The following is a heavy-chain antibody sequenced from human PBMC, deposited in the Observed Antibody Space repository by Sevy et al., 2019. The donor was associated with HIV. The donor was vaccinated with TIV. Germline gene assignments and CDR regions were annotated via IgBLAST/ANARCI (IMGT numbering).Heavy chain of an antibody. CDR1: GYTLTELS. CDR2: FDPEDGET. V-gene: IGHV1-24*01. J-gene: IGHJ6*02. CDR3: ATDRGGSAAVYYYYGMDV. D-gene: IGHD2-2*01. Sequence: ASVKVSCKVSGYTLTELSMHWVRQAPGKGLEGMGGFDPEDGETIYAPKFQGRVTMTEDTSTDTAYMELSSLRSEDTAVYYCATDRGGSAAVYYYYGMDVWGQGTTVTVSS.